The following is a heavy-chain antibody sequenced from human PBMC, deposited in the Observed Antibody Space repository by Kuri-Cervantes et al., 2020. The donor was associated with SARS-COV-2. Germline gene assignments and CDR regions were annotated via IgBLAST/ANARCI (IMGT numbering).Heavy chain of an antibody. Sequence: GESLKISCAASGFTFSSYGMHWVRQAPGKGLEWVAVIWYDGSNKYYADSVKGRFTISRDNSKNTLYLQMNSLRAEDTAVYYCARDCPVRNWNYCAFDIWGQGTMVTVSS. CDR1: GFTFSSYG. V-gene: IGHV3-33*01. D-gene: IGHD1-7*01. CDR3: ARDCPVRNWNYCAFDI. CDR2: IWYDGSNK. J-gene: IGHJ3*02.